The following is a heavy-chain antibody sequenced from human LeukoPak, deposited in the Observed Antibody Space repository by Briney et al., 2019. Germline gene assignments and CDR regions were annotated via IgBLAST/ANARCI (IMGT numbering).Heavy chain of an antibody. Sequence: SETLSLTCAVSGGSISSSYWWSWVRQPPGKGLEWIGEIYHSGSTNYNPSLRSRVTISVDKSKNQFFLNLNSVTAADTAMYYCAGLAARQEDGYYYYYMDVWGRGTTVTVSS. CDR2: IYHSGST. CDR3: AGLAARQEDGYYYYYMDV. V-gene: IGHV4-4*02. D-gene: IGHD6-6*01. J-gene: IGHJ6*03. CDR1: GGSISSSYW.